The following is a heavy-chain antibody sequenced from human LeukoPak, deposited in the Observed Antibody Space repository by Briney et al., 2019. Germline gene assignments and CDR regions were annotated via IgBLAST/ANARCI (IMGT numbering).Heavy chain of an antibody. J-gene: IGHJ6*03. V-gene: IGHV3-74*01. Sequence: GGSLRLSCAASGFTFSTYWMHWVRQAPGKGLVWVSRINSDGSSTSYADSVKGRFTISRDNSKNTLYVQMNSLRAEDTAVYYCAKGGSSSSSLYYYYMDVWGKGTTVTVSS. CDR1: GFTFSTYW. CDR3: AKGGSSSSSLYYYYMDV. D-gene: IGHD6-6*01. CDR2: INSDGSST.